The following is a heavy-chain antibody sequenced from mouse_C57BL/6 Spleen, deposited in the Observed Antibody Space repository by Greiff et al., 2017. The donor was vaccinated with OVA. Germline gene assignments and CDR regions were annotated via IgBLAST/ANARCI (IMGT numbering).Heavy chain of an antibody. J-gene: IGHJ4*01. CDR1: GYTFTSYW. CDR3: AREEKEMDY. V-gene: IGHV1-52*01. Sequence: QVQLQQPGAELVRPGSSVKLSCKASGYTFTSYWMHWVKQRPIQGLEWIGNIDPSDSETHYNQKFKDKATLTVDKSSSTACMQLSSLTYEDSAVYYCAREEKEMDYWGQGTSVTVAS. CDR2: IDPSDSET.